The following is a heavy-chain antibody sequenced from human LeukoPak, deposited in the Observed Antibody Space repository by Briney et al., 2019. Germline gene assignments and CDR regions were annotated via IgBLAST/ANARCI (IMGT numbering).Heavy chain of an antibody. J-gene: IGHJ6*02. CDR2: IWYDGSNK. D-gene: IGHD2-2*01. Sequence: GGSLRLSCAASGFTFSSYGMHWVRQAPGKGLEWVAVIWYDGSNKYYADSVKGRFTISRDNSKNTLYLQMNSLRAEDTAVYYCARDVCSTSYYYGMDVWGQGTTVTVSS. CDR3: ARDVCSTSYYYGMDV. CDR1: GFTFSSYG. V-gene: IGHV3-33*01.